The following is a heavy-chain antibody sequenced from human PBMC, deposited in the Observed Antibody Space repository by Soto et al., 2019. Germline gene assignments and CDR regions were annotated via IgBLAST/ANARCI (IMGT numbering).Heavy chain of an antibody. CDR3: AKAHYYDGSGRYGAFDI. D-gene: IGHD3-22*01. J-gene: IGHJ3*02. V-gene: IGHV1-2*02. Sequence: ASVKVSCKASEYTFTGYYMHWVRQAPGQGLEWMGWINPNSGGTNYAQKFQGRVTMTRDTSISTAYMELSRLRSDDTAVYYCAKAHYYDGSGRYGAFDIWGQGTMVTVSS. CDR1: EYTFTGYY. CDR2: INPNSGGT.